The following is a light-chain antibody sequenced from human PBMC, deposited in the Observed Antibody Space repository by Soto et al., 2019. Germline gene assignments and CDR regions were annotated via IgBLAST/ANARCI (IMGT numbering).Light chain of an antibody. CDR3: QQYYSTLAPT. CDR2: WAS. V-gene: IGKV4-1*01. CDR1: KNILFADNNKNY. Sequence: DIVMTQAPDFLAVSLGERATINCKSSKNILFADNNKNYLAWYQQKPGQPPKVLFYWASTRESGVSARFSGSGSGTDFTLTISGLQAEDVAIYYCQQYYSTLAPTFGGGTKVEIK. J-gene: IGKJ4*01.